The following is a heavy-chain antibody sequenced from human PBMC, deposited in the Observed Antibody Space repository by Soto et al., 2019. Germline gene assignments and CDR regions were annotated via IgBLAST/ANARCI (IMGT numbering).Heavy chain of an antibody. CDR2: INPNSGGT. J-gene: IGHJ4*02. CDR3: ATSAYDFWSRLTFDY. Sequence: WASVKVSCKASGYTFTGYYMHWVRQAPGQGLEWMGWINPNSGGTNYAQKFQGRVTMTRDTSISTAYMELSRLRSDDTAVYYCATSAYDFWSRLTFDYWGQGTLVTVSS. D-gene: IGHD3-3*01. V-gene: IGHV1-2*02. CDR1: GYTFTGYY.